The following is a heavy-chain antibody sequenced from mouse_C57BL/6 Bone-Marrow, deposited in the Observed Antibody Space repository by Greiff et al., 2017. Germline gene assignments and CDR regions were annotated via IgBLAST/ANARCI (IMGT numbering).Heavy chain of an antibody. CDR2: IWSGGST. D-gene: IGHD3-1*01. CDR3: ALTGTYYFDY. V-gene: IGHV2-2*02. Sequence: QVQLQQSGPGLVQPSQSLSITCTVSGFSLTSYGVHWVRHSPGKGLEWLGVIWSGGSTDYYAAFIPRLSISKDNTKGQVYFKMNSLQATDTAIYYCALTGTYYFDYWGQGTTLTVSS. J-gene: IGHJ2*01. CDR1: GFSLTSYG.